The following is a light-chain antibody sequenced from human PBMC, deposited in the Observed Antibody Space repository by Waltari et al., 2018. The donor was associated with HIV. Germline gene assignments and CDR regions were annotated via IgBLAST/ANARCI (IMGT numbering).Light chain of an antibody. CDR1: NSNIGSSS. CDR2: STN. CDR3: STWDESQSFQV. J-gene: IGLJ3*02. Sequence: QPVLTQLPSMSGTPGQTVTISCSGSNSNIGSSSLYWYQHLPGTTPRLLIYSTNERPSGVPDRVSGSKSGTSASLTISGLRSEDEADYYCSTWDESQSFQVFGGGTKVTVL. V-gene: IGLV1-47*01.